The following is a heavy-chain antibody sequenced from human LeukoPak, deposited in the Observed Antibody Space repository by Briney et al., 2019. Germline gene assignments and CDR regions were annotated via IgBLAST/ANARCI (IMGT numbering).Heavy chain of an antibody. CDR2: IYSGGSA. Sequence: PGGSLRLSCAASGFTVSSNHVSWVRQAPGKGLEWVSVIYSGGSAYYADSVKGRFTISRDNSKNTLYLQMNSLRADDTAVYYCAREDPIVYWGQGTLVTVSS. V-gene: IGHV3-66*02. CDR1: GFTVSSNH. D-gene: IGHD3-16*02. J-gene: IGHJ4*02. CDR3: AREDPIVY.